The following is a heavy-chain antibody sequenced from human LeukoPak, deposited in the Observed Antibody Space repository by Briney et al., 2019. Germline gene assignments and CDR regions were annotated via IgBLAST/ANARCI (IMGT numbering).Heavy chain of an antibody. CDR3: ARPPHYYGSGSYYSYYYYMDV. V-gene: IGHV4-34*01. Sequence: PSETLSLTCAVYGGSFSGYYWSWIRQPPGKGLEWIGEINHSGSTNYNPSLKSRVTISVDTSKNQFSLKLSSVTAADTAVYYCARPPHYYGSGSYYSYYYYMDVWGKGTTVTVSS. J-gene: IGHJ6*03. CDR1: GGSFSGYY. D-gene: IGHD3-10*01. CDR2: INHSGST.